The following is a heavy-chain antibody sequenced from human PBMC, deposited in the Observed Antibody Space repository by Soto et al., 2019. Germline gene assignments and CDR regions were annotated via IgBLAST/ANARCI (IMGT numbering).Heavy chain of an antibody. J-gene: IGHJ5*02. V-gene: IGHV4-4*07. CDR3: ARGQRFSDWFDP. D-gene: IGHD6-25*01. CDR2: IYSSGST. CDR1: GGAIGSHY. Sequence: SETLSLTCTVSGGAIGSHYWTWIRQPAGKGLEWIGRIYSSGSTKYNPSLQSRVTMSLDTSKNQFSLRLESVTAADTAVYYCARGQRFSDWFDPWGQGTLVTAPQ.